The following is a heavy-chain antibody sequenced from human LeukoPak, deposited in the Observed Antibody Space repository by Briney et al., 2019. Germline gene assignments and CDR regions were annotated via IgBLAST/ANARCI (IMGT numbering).Heavy chain of an antibody. CDR2: INHSGST. D-gene: IGHD6-6*01. J-gene: IGHJ3*02. Sequence: SETLSLTCAVYGGSFSGYYWSWIRQPPGKRLEWMGEINHSGSTNYNPSLKSRVTISVDTSKNQFSLKLSSVTAADTAVYYCARGRIAARRDAFDIWGQGTMVTVSS. V-gene: IGHV4-34*01. CDR3: ARGRIAARRDAFDI. CDR1: GGSFSGYY.